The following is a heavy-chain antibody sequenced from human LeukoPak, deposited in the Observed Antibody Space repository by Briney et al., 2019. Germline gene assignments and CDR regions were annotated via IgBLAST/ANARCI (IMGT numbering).Heavy chain of an antibody. D-gene: IGHD3-22*01. CDR2: ISYDGSNK. CDR1: GFTFSSYA. Sequence: GGSLRLSCAASGFTFSSYAMHWVRQAPGKGLEWVAVISYDGSNKYYADSVKGRFTISRDNSKNTLYLQMNSLRAEDTAVYYCARGKTGSGYSVDYWGQGTLVTVSS. CDR3: ARGKTGSGYSVDY. J-gene: IGHJ4*02. V-gene: IGHV3-30*14.